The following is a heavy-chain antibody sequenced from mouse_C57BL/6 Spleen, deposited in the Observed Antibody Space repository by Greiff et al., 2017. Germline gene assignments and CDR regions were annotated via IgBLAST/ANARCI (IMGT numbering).Heavy chain of an antibody. V-gene: IGHV1-50*01. CDR1: GYTFTSYW. CDR3: ARSNHFDY. CDR2: IDPSDSYT. J-gene: IGHJ2*01. Sequence: QVQLQQPGAELVKPGASVKLSCKASGYTFTSYWMQWVKQRPGQGLEWIGEIDPSDSYTNYNQKFKGKATLTVDTSASTAYMQLSSLTSEDSAVYYCARSNHFDYWGQGTTLTVSS. D-gene: IGHD6-1*01.